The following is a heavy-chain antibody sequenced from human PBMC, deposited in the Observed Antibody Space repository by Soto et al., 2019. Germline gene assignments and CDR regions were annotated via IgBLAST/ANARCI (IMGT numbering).Heavy chain of an antibody. V-gene: IGHV3-23*01. D-gene: IGHD3-16*02. J-gene: IGHJ4*02. CDR3: AKGAYYDYVWGSYRYTGSPTPFFDY. CDR1: GFTFSSYA. CDR2: ISGSGGST. Sequence: PGGSLRLSCAASGFTFSSYAMSWVRQAPGKGLEWVSAISGSGGSTYYADSVKGGFTISRDNSKNTLYLQMNSLRAEDTAVYYCAKGAYYDYVWGSYRYTGSPTPFFDYWGQGTLVTVSS.